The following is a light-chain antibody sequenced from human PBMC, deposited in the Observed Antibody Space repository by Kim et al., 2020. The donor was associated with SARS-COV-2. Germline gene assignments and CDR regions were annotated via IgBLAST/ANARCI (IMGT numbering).Light chain of an antibody. V-gene: IGLV2-8*01. J-gene: IGLJ2*01. Sequence: QSVPISCTGTSSDVGGYNYDSWYQQHPSKAPKLMINEVTKRPSGVPDRLSGSKTGNTASLSVSGRKDEDEDDYSCSSYAGSNNLVFGGGTQLTVL. CDR2: EVT. CDR1: SSDVGGYNY. CDR3: SSYAGSNNLV.